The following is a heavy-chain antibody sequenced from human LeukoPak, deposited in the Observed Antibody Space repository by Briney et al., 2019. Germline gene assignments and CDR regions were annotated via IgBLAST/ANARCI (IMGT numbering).Heavy chain of an antibody. CDR3: ARDRSYGPAFDI. CDR1: GFNVCSNY. V-gene: IGHV3-66*01. J-gene: IGHJ3*02. Sequence: GGSLRLSCVASGFNVCSNYMSWVRQAPGKGLEWVSGFYSGGSIYYADSVKGRFTISRDNSRNTLYLQMNGLRAEDTAVYYCARDRSYGPAFDIWGQGTMVTVSS. CDR2: FYSGGSI. D-gene: IGHD3-10*01.